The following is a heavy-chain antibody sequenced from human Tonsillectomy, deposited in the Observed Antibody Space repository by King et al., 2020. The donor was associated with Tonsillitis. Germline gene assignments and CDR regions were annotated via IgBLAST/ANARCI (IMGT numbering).Heavy chain of an antibody. CDR2: LSYSGTS. Sequence: QLQESGPGVVKPSETLSLTCTVSGGSISSSDHYWAWIRQPPGKGLEWIGYLSYSGTSFYNPSLKSRITISGDSSGNRFSLKLSSVTAADTAVYFCARYVSGSFDYWGQGALVTVSS. CDR1: GGSISSSDHY. J-gene: IGHJ4*02. D-gene: IGHD1-26*01. CDR3: ARYVSGSFDY. V-gene: IGHV4-39*01.